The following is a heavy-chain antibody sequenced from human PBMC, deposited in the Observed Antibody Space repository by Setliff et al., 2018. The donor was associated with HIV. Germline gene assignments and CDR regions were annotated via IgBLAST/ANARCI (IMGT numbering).Heavy chain of an antibody. CDR2: TYSDGNT. V-gene: IGHV3-66*02. J-gene: IGHJ6*03. CDR1: GFTVYSYY. Sequence: PGGSLRLSCAASGFTVYSYYMSWVRQAPGKGLEWVSVTYSDGNTYYADSVKGRFTVSRDNSKNTLHLQMNSLRGEDTAVYYCVRNGNYYYYMDVWGKGTTVTVSS. CDR3: VRNGNYYYYMDV.